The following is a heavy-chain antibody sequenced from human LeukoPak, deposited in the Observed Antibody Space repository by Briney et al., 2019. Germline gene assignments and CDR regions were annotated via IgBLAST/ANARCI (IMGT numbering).Heavy chain of an antibody. CDR3: AKGSSSARPYYFDY. CDR1: GFTFSTSW. CDR2: INSDGGRT. V-gene: IGHV3-74*01. D-gene: IGHD6-19*01. J-gene: IGHJ4*02. Sequence: GGSLRLSCAASGFTFSTSWMHWVRQAPGKGLVWVSQINSDGGRTRYADSVKGRFTISRDNSKNTLYMQMNSLRAEDTAIYYCAKGSSSARPYYFDYWGQGTLVTVSS.